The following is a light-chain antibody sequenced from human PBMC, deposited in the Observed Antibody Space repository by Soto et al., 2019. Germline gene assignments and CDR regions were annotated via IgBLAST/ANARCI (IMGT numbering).Light chain of an antibody. Sequence: QSALTQPASVSGSPGQSITISCTGVGGDIGGYKYVSWYQQHPDKAPKLIIYDASNRPSGVSARFSGSKSGNTASLTISGLQAEDEGDYYCTSFTTSTTQFGGGTKLTVL. CDR1: GGDIGGYKY. J-gene: IGLJ2*01. CDR3: TSFTTSTTQ. CDR2: DAS. V-gene: IGLV2-14*01.